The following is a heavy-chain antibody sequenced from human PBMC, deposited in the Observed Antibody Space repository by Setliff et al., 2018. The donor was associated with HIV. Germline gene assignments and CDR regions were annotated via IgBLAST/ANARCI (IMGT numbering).Heavy chain of an antibody. CDR3: ARVVGYYDSSGYPNYYYYYMDV. J-gene: IGHJ6*03. CDR1: GDSINYKY. V-gene: IGHV4-59*08. CDR2: IFYSGST. D-gene: IGHD3-22*01. Sequence: SETLSLTCTVSGDSINYKYWSWIRQSPGKGLEWIGYIFYSGSTNYNPSLKSRVTMSVDTSKNQFSLKLSSVTAADTAVYYCARVVGYYDSSGYPNYYYYYMDVWGKGTTVTVSS.